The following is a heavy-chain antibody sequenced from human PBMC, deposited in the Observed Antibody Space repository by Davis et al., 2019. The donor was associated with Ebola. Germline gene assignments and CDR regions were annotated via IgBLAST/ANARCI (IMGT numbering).Heavy chain of an antibody. CDR3: AKDLSRGYSSSWYVNWFDP. V-gene: IGHV3-11*01. D-gene: IGHD6-13*01. CDR1: GFTFSDYY. Sequence: GGSLRLSCAASGFTFSDYYMSWIRQAPGKGLEWVSYISSSGSTIYYADSVKGRFTISRDNAKNSLYLQMNSLRAEDTALYYCAKDLSRGYSSSWYVNWFDPWGQGTLVTVSS. J-gene: IGHJ5*02. CDR2: ISSSGSTI.